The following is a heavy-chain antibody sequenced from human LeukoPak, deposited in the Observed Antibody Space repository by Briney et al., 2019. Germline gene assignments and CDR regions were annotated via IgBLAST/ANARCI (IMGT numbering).Heavy chain of an antibody. V-gene: IGHV3-21*01. Sequence: GGSLRLSCAASGFTFSSYSMNWVRQAPGKGLEWVSSISSSSSSYIYYADSVKGRFTISRDNAKNPLYLQMNSLRAEDTAVYYCARDEEVATMEGSYYFDYWGQGTLVTVSS. CDR1: GFTFSSYS. D-gene: IGHD5-12*01. J-gene: IGHJ4*02. CDR2: ISSSSSSYI. CDR3: ARDEEVATMEGSYYFDY.